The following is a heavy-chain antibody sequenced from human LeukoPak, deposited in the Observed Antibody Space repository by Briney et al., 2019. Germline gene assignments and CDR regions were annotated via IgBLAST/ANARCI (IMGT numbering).Heavy chain of an antibody. CDR2: INPSGDST. Sequence: ASVKVSCKASGDTFTSYSMHWARQAPGQGLEWMGIINPSGDSTSSAQTFQGRVTMTRDMSTSTVYMALSSLRTEDTAVYYCARGRHSYESSDYYYEGDAFDIWGQGTMVTVSS. J-gene: IGHJ3*02. CDR1: GDTFTSYS. CDR3: ARGRHSYESSDYYYEGDAFDI. D-gene: IGHD3-22*01. V-gene: IGHV1-46*01.